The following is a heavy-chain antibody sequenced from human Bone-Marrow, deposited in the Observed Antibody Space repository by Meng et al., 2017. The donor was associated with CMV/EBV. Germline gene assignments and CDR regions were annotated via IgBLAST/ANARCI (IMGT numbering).Heavy chain of an antibody. CDR1: GFTFSGYS. CDR2: ISTSSTYI. V-gene: IGHV3-21*01. CDR3: ARGDRFLEWLFLTPYYYYGMDV. Sequence: GESLKISCAASGFTFSGYSMNWVRQAPGKGLEWVSSISTSSTYIYYADSVRGRFTISRDNAKNSLYLQMNSLRAEDTAVYYCARGDRFLEWLFLTPYYYYGMDVWGQGTTVTGSS. J-gene: IGHJ6*02. D-gene: IGHD3-3*01.